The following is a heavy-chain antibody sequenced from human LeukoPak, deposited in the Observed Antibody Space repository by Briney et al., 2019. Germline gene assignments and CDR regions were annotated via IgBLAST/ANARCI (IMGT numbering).Heavy chain of an antibody. CDR3: TRDLLYGDYGGYYYYGMDV. CDR1: GFTFGDYA. D-gene: IGHD4-17*01. Sequence: PGGSQRLSCTASGFTFGDYAMSWVRQAPGKGLEWVGFIRSKAYGGTTEYAASVKGRFTISRDDSKSIAYLQMNSLKTEDTAVYYCTRDLLYGDYGGYYYYGMDVWGQGTTVTVSS. CDR2: IRSKAYGGTT. V-gene: IGHV3-49*04. J-gene: IGHJ6*02.